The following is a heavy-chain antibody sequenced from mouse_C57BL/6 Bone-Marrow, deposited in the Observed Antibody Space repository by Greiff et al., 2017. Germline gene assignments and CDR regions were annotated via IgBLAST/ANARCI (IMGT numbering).Heavy chain of an antibody. CDR1: GFTFTDYS. V-gene: IGHV7-3*01. CDR2: IRNKASGYTT. J-gene: IGHJ2*01. CDR3: ASDKCGVFEY. Sequence: EVHLVESGGGLVQPGGSLSLSCAASGFTFTDYSMSWVRQPPGKALEWLGFIRNKASGYTTEYSVSVKGRFTISRDNSQSILYLQMNALRAEDSATYYCASDKCGVFEYWGQGPTLTVSS.